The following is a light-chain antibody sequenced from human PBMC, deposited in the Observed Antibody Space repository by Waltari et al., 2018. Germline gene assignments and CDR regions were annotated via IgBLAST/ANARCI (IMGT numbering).Light chain of an antibody. V-gene: IGLV2-14*03. CDR3: SSFTTSAIYV. CDR2: DAS. J-gene: IGLJ1*01. Sequence: QSALTQPASVSGSPGQSITISGTGTSSDVGAYNYASWYQQPPGKAPKLRIYDASQRHSGVSARFSGSKSGNTASLTISGLQAEDEADYYCSSFTTSAIYVFGSVTKVTVL. CDR1: SSDVGAYNY.